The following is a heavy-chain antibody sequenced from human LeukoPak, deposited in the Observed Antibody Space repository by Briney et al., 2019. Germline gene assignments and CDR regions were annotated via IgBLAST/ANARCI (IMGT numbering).Heavy chain of an antibody. CDR3: ARVGASGGDAFDI. D-gene: IGHD1-26*01. CDR2: ISSSSSYI. V-gene: IGHV3-21*01. J-gene: IGHJ3*02. Sequence: PGGSLRLSCAASGFTFSSYSMNWVRQAPGKGLEWVSSISSSSSYIYYADSVKGRFTISRDNAKNPLYLQMNSLRAEDTAVYYCARVGASGGDAFDIWGQGTMVTVSS. CDR1: GFTFSSYS.